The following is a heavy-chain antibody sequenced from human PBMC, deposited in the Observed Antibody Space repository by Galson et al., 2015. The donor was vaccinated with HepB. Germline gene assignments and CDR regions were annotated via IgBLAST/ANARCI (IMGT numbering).Heavy chain of an antibody. D-gene: IGHD6-6*01. V-gene: IGHV1-69*13. J-gene: IGHJ6*02. CDR2: VIPLFRLS. Sequence: SVKVSCKASGDTFSTYAISWVRQAPGQGLEWMGGVIPLFRLSTYAQKFQGRVTISADESTSTVYMELSSLRSEDTAVYYCARDLGSSDSYYYYGMDVWGQGTTVTVSS. CDR3: ARDLGSSDSYYYYGMDV. CDR1: GDTFSTYA.